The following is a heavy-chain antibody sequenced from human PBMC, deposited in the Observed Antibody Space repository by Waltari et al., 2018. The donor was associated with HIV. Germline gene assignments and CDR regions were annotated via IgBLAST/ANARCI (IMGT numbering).Heavy chain of an antibody. CDR2: IYYSGRT. CDR3: ARKYDSDAFDI. Sequence: QVQLQESGPGLVKPSETLSLTCTVSDGPVSSGSPYWSWIRQPPGKGLEWIGYIYYSGRTNYNPSLKSRVTISVDTSKNQFSLKLSSVTAADTAVYYCARKYDSDAFDIWGQGTMVTVSS. CDR1: DGPVSSGSPY. V-gene: IGHV4-61*01. J-gene: IGHJ3*02. D-gene: IGHD3-16*01.